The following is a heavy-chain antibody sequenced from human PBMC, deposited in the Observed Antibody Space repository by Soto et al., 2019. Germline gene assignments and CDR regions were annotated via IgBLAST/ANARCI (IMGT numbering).Heavy chain of an antibody. CDR3: ASIGYSSSWYGYYYYYYGMDV. V-gene: IGHV1-8*01. Sequence: QVQLVQSGAEVKKPGASVKVSCKASGYTFTSYDINWVRQATGQGLEWMGWMNPNSGNTGYAQKFQGRVTMTRNTSISTAYMELSSLRSEDTAVYYCASIGYSSSWYGYYYYYYGMDVWGQGTTVTVSS. D-gene: IGHD6-13*01. J-gene: IGHJ6*02. CDR2: MNPNSGNT. CDR1: GYTFTSYD.